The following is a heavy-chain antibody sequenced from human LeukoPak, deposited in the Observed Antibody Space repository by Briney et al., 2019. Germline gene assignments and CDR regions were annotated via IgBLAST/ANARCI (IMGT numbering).Heavy chain of an antibody. D-gene: IGHD2-15*01. CDR2: IFYSGST. CDR1: GGFMSSYY. J-gene: IGHJ6*02. V-gene: IGHV4-59*08. CDR3: ARIHDCSSSSCSYGMDV. Sequence: PSETLSLTCAVSGGFMSSYYWSWVRQPPGKGLGWIGYIFYSGSTNYNPSLKSRVTISVDTSKNQFSLKLSSVTAADTAVYYCARIHDCSSSSCSYGMDVWGQGTTVTVPS.